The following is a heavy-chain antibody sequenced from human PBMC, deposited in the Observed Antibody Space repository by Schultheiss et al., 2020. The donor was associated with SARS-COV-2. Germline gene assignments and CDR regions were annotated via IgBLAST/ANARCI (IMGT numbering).Heavy chain of an antibody. CDR2: IIPIFGTA. Sequence: SVKVSCKASGGTFSSFAISWVRQAPGQGLEWMGGIIPIFGTANYAQEFQGRVTITADESTSTAYMELRILRSEDTAVYYCARAPTPAKGYGMDVWGQGTTVTVSS. V-gene: IGHV1-69*13. CDR1: GGTFSSFA. CDR3: ARAPTPAKGYGMDV. J-gene: IGHJ6*02.